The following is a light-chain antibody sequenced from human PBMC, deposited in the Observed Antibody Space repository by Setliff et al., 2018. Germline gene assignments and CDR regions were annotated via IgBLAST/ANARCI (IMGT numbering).Light chain of an antibody. CDR3: SSYAGSYTDV. V-gene: IGLV2-14*03. CDR1: SSDVGGYNY. CDR2: DVS. J-gene: IGLJ1*01. Sequence: SVLTQPASVSGSPGQSITISCTGTSSDVGGYNYVSWYQQHQGKAHKLMIYDVSNRPSGVSNRFSGSKSGNTASLTISGLQAEDEADYYCSSYAGSYTDVFGTGTKVTVL.